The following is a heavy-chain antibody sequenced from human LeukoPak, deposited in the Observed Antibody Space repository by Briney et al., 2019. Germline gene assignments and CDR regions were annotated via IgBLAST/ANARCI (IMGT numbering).Heavy chain of an antibody. Sequence: SVKVSCKASGGTFSSYAISWVRQAPGQGLEWMGRIIPILGIANYAQKFQDRVTITADKSTSTAYMELSSLRSEDTAVYYCARDLRVSDGAYYYYGMDVWGQGTTVTVSS. CDR2: IIPILGIA. V-gene: IGHV1-69*04. CDR1: GGTFSSYA. CDR3: ARDLRVSDGAYYYYGMDV. J-gene: IGHJ6*02. D-gene: IGHD2-8*01.